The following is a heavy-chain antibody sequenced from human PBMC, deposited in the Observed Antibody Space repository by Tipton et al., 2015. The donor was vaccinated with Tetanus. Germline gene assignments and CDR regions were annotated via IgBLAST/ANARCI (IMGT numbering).Heavy chain of an antibody. CDR2: IYYSGST. J-gene: IGHJ2*01. D-gene: IGHD6-19*01. V-gene: IGHV4-59*08. CDR1: GGSISSYY. CDR3: AGGQQWLASPSGYFDL. Sequence: TLSLTCTVSGGSISSYYWSWIRQPPGKGLEWIGYIYYSGSTNYNPSLKSRVTISVDTSKNQFSLKLSSVTAADTAVYYCAGGQQWLASPSGYFDLWGRGTLVTVSS.